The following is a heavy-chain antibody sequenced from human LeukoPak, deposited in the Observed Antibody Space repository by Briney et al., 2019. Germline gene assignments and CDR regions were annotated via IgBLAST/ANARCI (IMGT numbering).Heavy chain of an antibody. Sequence: PGGSLRLSCEASGFTFSSSAMSWVRQAPGKGLEWVSAISNNGGYTYYADSVQGRFTISRHNSKSTLCLQMNSLRAEDTAVYYCAKQLGYCSDGSCYFPYWGQGTLVTVSS. J-gene: IGHJ4*02. CDR2: ISNNGGYT. V-gene: IGHV3-23*01. D-gene: IGHD2-15*01. CDR1: GFTFSSSA. CDR3: AKQLGYCSDGSCYFPY.